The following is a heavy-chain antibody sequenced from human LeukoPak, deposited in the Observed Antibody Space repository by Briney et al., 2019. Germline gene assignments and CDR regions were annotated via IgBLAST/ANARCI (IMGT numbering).Heavy chain of an antibody. CDR3: ANGSPLQYLWNVPYFGY. D-gene: IGHD3-9*01. V-gene: IGHV3-23*01. J-gene: IGHJ4*02. CDR2: ISGSGGST. CDR1: GFTFSSYG. Sequence: GGSLRLSCAASGFTFSSYGMSWVRQAPGKGLEWVSAISGSGGSTYYADSVKGRFTISRDNSKNTLYLQMNSLRAEDTAVYYCANGSPLQYLWNVPYFGYWGQGTLVTVSS.